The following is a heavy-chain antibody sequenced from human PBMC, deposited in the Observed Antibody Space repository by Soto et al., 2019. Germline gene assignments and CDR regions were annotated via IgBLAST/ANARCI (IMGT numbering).Heavy chain of an antibody. CDR3: ARVTLEDIVVVVAATENWFDP. D-gene: IGHD2-15*01. CDR1: GYTFTSYG. V-gene: IGHV1-18*01. Sequence: ASVKVSCKASGYTFTSYGISWVRQAPGQGLEWMGWISAYNGNTNYAQKLQGRVTMTTDTSTSTAYMELRSLRSDDTAVYYCARVTLEDIVVVVAATENWFDPWGQGTLVTVSS. CDR2: ISAYNGNT. J-gene: IGHJ5*02.